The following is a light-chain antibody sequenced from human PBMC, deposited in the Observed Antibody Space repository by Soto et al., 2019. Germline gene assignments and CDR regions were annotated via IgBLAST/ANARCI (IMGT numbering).Light chain of an antibody. CDR3: QPRT. J-gene: IGKJ1*01. V-gene: IGKV3-20*01. CDR2: GAS. CDR1: QSVSSSY. Sequence: EIVLTQSPVTLSLSPGERATLSCRASQSVSSSYLAWYQQKPGQAPRLLIYGASSRATGIPDRFSGSGSGTDFTLTISRLEPEDFAVYYCQPRTFGQGTKVEIK.